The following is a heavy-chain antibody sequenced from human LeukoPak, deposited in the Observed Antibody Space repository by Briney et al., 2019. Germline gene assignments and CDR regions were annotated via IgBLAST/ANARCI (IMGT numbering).Heavy chain of an antibody. CDR1: GFTFDDYG. D-gene: IGHD5-24*01. Sequence: GGSLRLSCAASGFTFDDYGMSWVRQAPGKGLEWVSGINWNSDSTGYADSVKGRFTISRDNARNSLYLQMNSLRAEDTAVYYCTTRLQNHFDYWGQGTQVTVSS. CDR3: TTRLQNHFDY. CDR2: INWNSDST. V-gene: IGHV3-20*04. J-gene: IGHJ4*02.